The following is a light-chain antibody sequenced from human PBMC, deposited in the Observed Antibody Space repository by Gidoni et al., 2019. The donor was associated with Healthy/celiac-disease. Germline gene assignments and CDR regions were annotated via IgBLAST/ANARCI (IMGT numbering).Light chain of an antibody. CDR2: WAS. J-gene: IGKJ1*01. CDR1: QSVLYISNNKNY. Sequence: DIVITQSPDPLAVSLGERATINCKSSQSVLYISNNKNYLAWYQQKPGQPPKLLIYWASTRESGVPDRFSGSGSGTDFTLTISSLQAEDVAVYYCQQYYSTSTWTFGQGTKVEIK. V-gene: IGKV4-1*01. CDR3: QQYYSTSTWT.